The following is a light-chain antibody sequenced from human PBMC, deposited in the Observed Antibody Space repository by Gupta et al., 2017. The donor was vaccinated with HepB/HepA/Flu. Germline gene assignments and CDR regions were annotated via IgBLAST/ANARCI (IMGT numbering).Light chain of an antibody. CDR3: ASFKSGYTRGI. J-gene: IGLJ2*01. CDR1: SSDIGSFNS. V-gene: IGLV2-14*03. Sequence: QSGLTHPASVPRSPGQSITISCTGTSSDIGSFNSVSWYQQYPGRAPKLVIYEVTNRPSGVSHRFSGSKTGNSASLTIYGLQAEDEAVYYCASFKSGYTRGIFGGGTKLTVL. CDR2: EVT.